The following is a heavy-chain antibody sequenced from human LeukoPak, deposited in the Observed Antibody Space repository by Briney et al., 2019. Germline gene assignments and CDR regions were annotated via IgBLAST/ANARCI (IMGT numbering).Heavy chain of an antibody. CDR3: ARVLFPSGPTHCFDP. D-gene: IGHD2-21*01. V-gene: IGHV1-2*02. CDR1: GYIFSGHY. J-gene: IGHJ5*02. Sequence: ASVNVSCKASGYIFSGHYIQWVRQAPGQGLEWMGWINPASGGTNNAQKFHGRVTMTTDTSISTLYMELNSLRSDDTAVYYCARVLFPSGPTHCFDPWGQGTLVTVSS. CDR2: INPASGGT.